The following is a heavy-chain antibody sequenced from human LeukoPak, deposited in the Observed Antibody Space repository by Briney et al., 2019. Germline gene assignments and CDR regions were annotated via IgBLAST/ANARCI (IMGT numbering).Heavy chain of an antibody. CDR3: ATLRAGRGYSLSFGVDYYGMDV. Sequence: XXXTIYAQKFQGRVTMTEDTSTDTAYMELSSLRSEDTAVYYCATLRAGRGYSLSFGVDYYGMDVWGQGTTVTVSS. CDR2: XXXT. D-gene: IGHD5-18*01. J-gene: IGHJ6*02. V-gene: IGHV1-24*01.